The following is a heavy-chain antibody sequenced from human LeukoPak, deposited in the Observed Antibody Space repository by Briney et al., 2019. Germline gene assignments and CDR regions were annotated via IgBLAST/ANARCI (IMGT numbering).Heavy chain of an antibody. CDR1: GYTFTGYY. V-gene: IGHV1-2*02. Sequence: ASVKVSCRASGYTFTGYYLHWVRQAPGQGLEWMGWINPNTGGTKYAQKFQGRVTMTRDTSISTAYMELTSLRSDDTPVYYCAPGGFDSNTFDYWGQGSLVTVSS. CDR2: INPNTGGT. CDR3: APGGFDSNTFDY. J-gene: IGHJ4*02. D-gene: IGHD3-9*01.